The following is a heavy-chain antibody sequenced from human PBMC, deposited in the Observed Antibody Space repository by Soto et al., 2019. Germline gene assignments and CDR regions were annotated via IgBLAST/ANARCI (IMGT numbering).Heavy chain of an antibody. D-gene: IGHD3-22*01. V-gene: IGHV3-53*01. Sequence: PGGSLRLSCAASGFTVSSNYMSWARQAPGKGLERVTVIYSGGSTYDADAVKGRFTISRDNSKNTLYLQMNSLRAEDTAVYYCARNYDSTAGGAFDIWGQGTMVTVSS. CDR1: GFTVSSNY. CDR2: IYSGGST. CDR3: ARNYDSTAGGAFDI. J-gene: IGHJ3*02.